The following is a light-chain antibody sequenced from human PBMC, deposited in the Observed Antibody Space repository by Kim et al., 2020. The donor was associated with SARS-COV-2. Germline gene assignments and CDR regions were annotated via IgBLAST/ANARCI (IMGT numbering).Light chain of an antibody. CDR1: QSVSSNN. CDR2: GAS. J-gene: IGKJ1*01. CDR3: QQFGTSPPWT. Sequence: EIVLTQSPGTLSLSPGERATLSCRASQSVSSNNLAWYQQKPGQAPRLLISGASSRATAIPDRFSGSGSGTDFTLTISRLEPEDFAVYYCQQFGTSPPWTFGQGTKVDIK. V-gene: IGKV3-20*01.